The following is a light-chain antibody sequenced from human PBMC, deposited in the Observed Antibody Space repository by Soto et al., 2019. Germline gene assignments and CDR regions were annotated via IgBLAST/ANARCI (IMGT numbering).Light chain of an antibody. CDR3: QQYNDLPLT. CDR2: GAF. V-gene: IGKV3-15*01. Sequence: IVMPQSPVTLSVSPGERVTLSCRASQSVSSNLAWYQQKPGQAPSLLIYGAFTRATGIPARFSGTGSGTEFTLTISSLQSEDLALYYCQQYNDLPLTFGQGTKVDIK. CDR1: QSVSSN. J-gene: IGKJ1*01.